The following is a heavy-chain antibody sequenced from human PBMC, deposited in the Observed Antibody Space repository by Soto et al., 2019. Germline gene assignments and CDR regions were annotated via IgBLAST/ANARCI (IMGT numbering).Heavy chain of an antibody. CDR1: GFTFGDYA. Sequence: GGSLRLSCTASGFTFGDYAMSWFRQAPGKGLEWVGFIRSKAYGGTTEYAASVKGRFTISRDDSKSIAYLQMNSLKTEDTAVYYCTRERHYYGSGKGLKYYMDVWGKGTTVTVSS. CDR3: TRERHYYGSGKGLKYYMDV. J-gene: IGHJ6*03. D-gene: IGHD3-10*01. V-gene: IGHV3-49*03. CDR2: IRSKAYGGTT.